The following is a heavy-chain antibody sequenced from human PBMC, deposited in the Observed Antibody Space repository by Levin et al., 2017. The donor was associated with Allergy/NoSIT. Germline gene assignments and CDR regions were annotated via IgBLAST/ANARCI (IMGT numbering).Heavy chain of an antibody. CDR1: GGSFSGYY. CDR2: INHSGST. Sequence: SQTLSLTCAVYGGSFSGYYWSWIRQPPGKGLEWIGEINHSGSTNYNPSLKSRVTISVDTSKNQFSLKLSSVTAADTAVYYCARAVWGSYLGYRYFDYWGQGTLVTVSS. D-gene: IGHD3-16*02. V-gene: IGHV4-34*01. CDR3: ARAVWGSYLGYRYFDY. J-gene: IGHJ4*02.